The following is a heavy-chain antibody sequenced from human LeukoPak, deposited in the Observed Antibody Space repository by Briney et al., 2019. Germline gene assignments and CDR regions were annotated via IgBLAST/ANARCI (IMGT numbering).Heavy chain of an antibody. CDR3: ARSPRPLYYYYMDV. Sequence: PGGSLRLSCAASGFTFSSYSMNWVRQAPGKGLEWVSYISSSSSTIYYADSVKGRFTISRDNAKNSLYLQMNSLRAEDTAVYYCARSPRPLYYYYMDVWGKGTTVTISS. V-gene: IGHV3-48*01. CDR2: ISSSSSTI. J-gene: IGHJ6*03. CDR1: GFTFSSYS.